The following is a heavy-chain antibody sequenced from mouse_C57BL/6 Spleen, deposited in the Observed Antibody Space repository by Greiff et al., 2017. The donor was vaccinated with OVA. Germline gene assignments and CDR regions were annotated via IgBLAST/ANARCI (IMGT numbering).Heavy chain of an antibody. D-gene: IGHD1-1*01. J-gene: IGHJ2*01. CDR3: ARIYYYGISSYYFDY. CDR1: GFTFSDYG. V-gene: IGHV5-17*01. CDR2: ISSGSSTV. Sequence: EVQLVESGGGLVQPGGSLKLSCAASGFTFSDYGMHWVRQAPEKGLEWVAYISSGSSTVYYADNVKVRFTITRDNAKNTLFRQMSFLRSEVTAMYYCARIYYYGISSYYFDYWGQGTTLTVSS.